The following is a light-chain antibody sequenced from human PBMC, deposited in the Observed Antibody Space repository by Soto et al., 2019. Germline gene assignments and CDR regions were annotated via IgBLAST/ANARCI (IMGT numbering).Light chain of an antibody. CDR3: HQTAANPWT. V-gene: IGKV1-39*01. Sequence: DIQMTQSPSSLSACVGDRVTITCRASQNIGVYLNWYQKKPGKAPKLLIHAASSLHSGVPTTFSGSGSGTDFALTISSLQPEDFATYYCHQTAANPWTFAQGTKVEIK. J-gene: IGKJ1*01. CDR2: AAS. CDR1: QNIGVY.